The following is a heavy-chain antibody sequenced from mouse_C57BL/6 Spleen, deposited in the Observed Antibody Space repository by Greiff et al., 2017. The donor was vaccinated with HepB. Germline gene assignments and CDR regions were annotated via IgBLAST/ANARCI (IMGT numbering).Heavy chain of an antibody. J-gene: IGHJ1*03. CDR2: FHPYNDDT. D-gene: IGHD2-3*01. Sequence: VQRVESGAELVKPGASVKMSCKASGYTFTTYPIEWMKQTHGKSLEWIGNFHPYNDDTKYNDKFKGKATLTVEKSSSTVYLELSRLTSDDSAVYYCARGYYDGYYVEYFDVWGTGTTVTVSS. V-gene: IGHV1-47*01. CDR1: GYTFTTYP. CDR3: ARGYYDGYYVEYFDV.